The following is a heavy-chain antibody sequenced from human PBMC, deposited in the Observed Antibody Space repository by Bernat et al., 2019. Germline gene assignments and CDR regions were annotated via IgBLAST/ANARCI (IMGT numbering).Heavy chain of an antibody. CDR3: ASIVVVPAAPVGDPHFDY. CDR2: ISYDGSNK. Sequence: QVQLVESGGGVVQPGRSLRLSCAASGFTFSSYAMHWVRQAPGKGLEWVAVISYDGSNKYYADSVNGRFTISRDNSKNTLYLQMNSLRAEDTAVYYCASIVVVPAAPVGDPHFDYWGQGTLVTVSS. V-gene: IGHV3-30*01. J-gene: IGHJ4*02. CDR1: GFTFSSYA. D-gene: IGHD2-2*01.